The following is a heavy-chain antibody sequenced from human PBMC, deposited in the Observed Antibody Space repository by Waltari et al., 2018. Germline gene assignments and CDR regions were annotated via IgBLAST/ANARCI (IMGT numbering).Heavy chain of an antibody. CDR1: GFTFSSFA. CDR3: TKEHADYGMDV. Sequence: QVQLVESGGGVVQPGQSLRLSCGASGFTFSSFAMHWVRQAPGKGREWVASISYEGSKTYYAESVRGRFTISRDNSNNTLDLQMNSLRGEDTALYYCTKEHADYGMDVWGQGTTVTVSS. J-gene: IGHJ6*02. CDR2: ISYEGSKT. V-gene: IGHV3-30*18.